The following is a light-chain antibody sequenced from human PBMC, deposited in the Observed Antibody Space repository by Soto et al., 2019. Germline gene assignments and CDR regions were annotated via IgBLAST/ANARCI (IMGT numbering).Light chain of an antibody. CDR2: GVS. V-gene: IGKV3-20*01. J-gene: IGKJ4*01. Sequence: EIVLTQSPGTLSLSPGERATLSCRASQSVSNSHLAWHQQKPGQAPRLLIFGVSSRAAGIPDRFSGSGSGTDFTLTISSLEPEDYEVYYCQQHDKSPLNLGGGTKVDSK. CDR3: QQHDKSPLN. CDR1: QSVSNSH.